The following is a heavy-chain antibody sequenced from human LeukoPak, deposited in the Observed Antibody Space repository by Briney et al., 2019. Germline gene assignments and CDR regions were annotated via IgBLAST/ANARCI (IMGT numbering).Heavy chain of an antibody. CDR3: AKDKGSWFDAFDI. CDR1: GFTFDDYA. J-gene: IGHJ3*02. CDR2: ISWNSGSI. V-gene: IGHV3-9*01. D-gene: IGHD3-22*01. Sequence: GGSLRLSCAASGFTFDDYAMHWVRQAPGKGLEWVSGISWNSGSIGYADSVKGRFTISRDNAKNSLYLQMNSLRAEDTALYYCAKDKGSWFDAFDIWGQGTMVTVSS.